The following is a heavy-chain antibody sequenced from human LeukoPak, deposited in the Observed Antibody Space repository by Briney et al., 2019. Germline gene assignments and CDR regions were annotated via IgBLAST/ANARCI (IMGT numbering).Heavy chain of an antibody. Sequence: SETLSLTCTVSGGSISPYYWSFIRQPAGKGLEWIGYIYYSGSTNYNPSLKSRVTISVDTSKNQFSLKLSSVTAADTAVYYCARGPIRSSSWYLVDPWGQGTLVTVSS. V-gene: IGHV4-59*01. CDR2: IYYSGST. J-gene: IGHJ5*02. CDR3: ARGPIRSSSWYLVDP. D-gene: IGHD6-13*01. CDR1: GGSISPYY.